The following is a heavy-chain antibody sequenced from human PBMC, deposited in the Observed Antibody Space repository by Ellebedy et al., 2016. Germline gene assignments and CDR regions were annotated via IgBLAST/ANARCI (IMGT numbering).Heavy chain of an antibody. D-gene: IGHD3-3*02. J-gene: IGHJ4*02. CDR3: ARDISRRRYDPATQVGD. CDR1: GYTFTTLY. Sequence: ASVKVSCKASGYTFTTLYMHWVRQAPGQGLEWMGWISAYNGNTNYAQKLQGRVTMTTDKSTSTAYMELSSLRSEDTAVYYCARDISRRRYDPATQVGDWGQGTQVTVSS. CDR2: ISAYNGNT. V-gene: IGHV1-18*04.